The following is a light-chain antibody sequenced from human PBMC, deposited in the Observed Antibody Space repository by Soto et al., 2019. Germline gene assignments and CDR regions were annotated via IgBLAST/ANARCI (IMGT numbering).Light chain of an antibody. CDR2: EGS. CDR1: SSDVGSYNL. CDR3: CSYAGSSTFNVV. Sequence: QSALTQPASVSGSPGQSITISCTGTSSDVGSYNLVSWYQQHPGKAPKLMIYEGSKRPSGVSNRFSGSKSGNTASLTISGLQAEDEADYCCSYAGSSTFNVVFGGGTQLT. V-gene: IGLV2-23*03. J-gene: IGLJ2*01.